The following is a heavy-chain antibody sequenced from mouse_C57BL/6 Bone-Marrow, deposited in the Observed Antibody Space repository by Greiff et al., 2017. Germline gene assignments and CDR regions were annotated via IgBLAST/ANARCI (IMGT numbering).Heavy chain of an antibody. Sequence: QVQLQQPGAELVRAGTSVKLSCKASGYTFTSYWMHWVKQRPGQGLEWIGVIDPSDSYTNYNQKFKGKATLTVDTSSSTAYMQLSSLTSEDSAVYYCARDGYGYYAMDYWGQGTSVTVSS. D-gene: IGHD2-2*01. J-gene: IGHJ4*01. CDR1: GYTFTSYW. V-gene: IGHV1-59*01. CDR3: ARDGYGYYAMDY. CDR2: IDPSDSYT.